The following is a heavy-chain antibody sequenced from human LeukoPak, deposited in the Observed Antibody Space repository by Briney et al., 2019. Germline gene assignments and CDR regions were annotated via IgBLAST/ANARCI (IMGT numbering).Heavy chain of an antibody. V-gene: IGHV5-51*01. CDR2: IYPGDSDT. Sequence: ESLKISCKGSGYRFTCYWICWVRQMPGKGLEWMGIIYPGDSDTRYSPSFQGQVTISADKSISTAYQQWSSLKASDTAMYYCARLTVVGTVDGFDIWGLGTMVTVSS. D-gene: IGHD4-23*01. CDR1: GYRFTCYW. J-gene: IGHJ3*02. CDR3: ARLTVVGTVDGFDI.